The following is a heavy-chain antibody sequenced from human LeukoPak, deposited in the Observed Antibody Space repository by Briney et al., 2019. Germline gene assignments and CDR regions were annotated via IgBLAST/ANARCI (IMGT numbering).Heavy chain of an antibody. J-gene: IGHJ4*02. CDR2: INSSSRYI. D-gene: IGHD3-22*01. Sequence: GWSLRLSCVASGFTFSSYSMNWVRQAPGKGLEWVSPINSSSRYIYYADSVKGRFTIHRDNAKNSLYMQMNSLRGEDTDVYYCARDRLRDSGYYALFDYWGQGTLVTVSS. CDR3: ARDRLRDSGYYALFDY. V-gene: IGHV3-21*01. CDR1: GFTFSSYS.